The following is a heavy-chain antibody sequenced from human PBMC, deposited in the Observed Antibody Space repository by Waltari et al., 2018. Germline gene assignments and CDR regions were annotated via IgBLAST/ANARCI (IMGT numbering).Heavy chain of an antibody. V-gene: IGHV4-4*07. J-gene: IGHJ4*02. Sequence: QVQLQESGPGLVKPSETLSLTCAVSGGSISSNYWSWVRQSPGKGLEWIGRIAGSDGSPYYNPSLTSRVTISTDTSKMPFSLRLSSVTAADTAVYYCAKYSGSGGYYFDYWGQGVLVTVSS. CDR3: AKYSGSGGYYFDY. D-gene: IGHD6-13*01. CDR2: IAGSDGSP. CDR1: GGSISSNY.